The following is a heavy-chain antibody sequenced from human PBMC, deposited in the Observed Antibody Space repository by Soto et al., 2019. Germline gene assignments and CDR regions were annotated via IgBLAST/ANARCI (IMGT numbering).Heavy chain of an antibody. CDR1: GFTFSSYT. Sequence: GGSLRLSCAASGFTFSSYTMNWVRQAPGKGLEWVSSISSGSSYIYYADSMKGRFTISRDNAKNSLYLQMNSLRAEDTAVYYCARGVLSDSGTCYWGRGTRVTVS. CDR2: ISSGSSYI. V-gene: IGHV3-21*01. D-gene: IGHD2-15*01. J-gene: IGHJ4*02. CDR3: ARGVLSDSGTCY.